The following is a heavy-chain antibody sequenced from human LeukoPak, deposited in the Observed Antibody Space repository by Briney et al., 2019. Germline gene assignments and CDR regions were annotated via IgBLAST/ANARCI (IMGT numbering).Heavy chain of an antibody. CDR2: IKQDGSEK. Sequence: GGSLRLSCAASGFTFSSYWMSWVRQAPGKGLEWVANIKQDGSEKYYVDSVKGRFTISRDNAKNSLYLQMNSLRDEDTAVYYCARGASGYYYDSSGWKYWGQGTLVTVSS. J-gene: IGHJ4*02. V-gene: IGHV3-7*01. CDR1: GFTFSSYW. CDR3: ARGASGYYYDSSGWKY. D-gene: IGHD3-22*01.